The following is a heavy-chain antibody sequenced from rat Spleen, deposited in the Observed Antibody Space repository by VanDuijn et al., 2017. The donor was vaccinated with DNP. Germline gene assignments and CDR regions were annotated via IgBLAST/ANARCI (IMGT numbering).Heavy chain of an antibody. CDR3: TRGELAY. CDR2: ISTSGGST. CDR1: GFTFSNFY. Sequence: EVQLVESGGGLVQPGRSLKLSCAASGFTFSNFYMAWVRQAPKKGLEWVATISTSGGSTYYRDSVKGRFTISRDNAKSTLYLQMNRLRSEDTATYYCTRGELAYWGQGTLVTVSS. J-gene: IGHJ3*01. D-gene: IGHD5-1*01. V-gene: IGHV5-27*01.